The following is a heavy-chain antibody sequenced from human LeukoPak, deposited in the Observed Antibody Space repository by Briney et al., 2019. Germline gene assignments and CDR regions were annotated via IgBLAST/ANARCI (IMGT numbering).Heavy chain of an antibody. J-gene: IGHJ6*02. CDR3: TSAAARYCSGGSCLRDYYGMDV. Sequence: AYAASVKGRFTISRDDSKNTAYLQMNSLKTEDTAVYYCTSAAARYCSGGSCLRDYYGMDVWSQGTTVTVSS. D-gene: IGHD2-15*01. V-gene: IGHV3-73*01.